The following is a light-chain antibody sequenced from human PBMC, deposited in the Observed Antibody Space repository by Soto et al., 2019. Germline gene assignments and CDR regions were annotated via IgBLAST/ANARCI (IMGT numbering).Light chain of an antibody. Sequence: DIHSPPSPSSLSSSFLYRVTITCRASQTITTYLSWFQQKPGKAPKLLVYGASSLQSGVPSRFSGSGSGTEFTLTISSLQSDDFATYYCQHSYTTSVTFGQGTRLEIK. CDR1: QTITTY. CDR2: GAS. J-gene: IGKJ5*01. V-gene: IGKV1-39*01. CDR3: QHSYTTSVT.